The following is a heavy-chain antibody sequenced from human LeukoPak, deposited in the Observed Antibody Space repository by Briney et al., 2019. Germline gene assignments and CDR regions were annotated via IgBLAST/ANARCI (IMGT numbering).Heavy chain of an antibody. D-gene: IGHD3-3*01. V-gene: IGHV3-15*01. CDR1: GXTFSNAW. CDR3: TTNITDYYDFWSGYYVFLHQ. J-gene: IGHJ1*01. CDR2: NKSKTDGGTE. Sequence: GGSLRLSCAASGXTFSNAWLSWVGQAPGKGLEWVARNKSKTDGGTEDLGASVKGRFTISRDDSKNTLYLQMNSLKTEETAVYYCTTNITDYYDFWSGYYVFLHQWGQGPLVSVSS.